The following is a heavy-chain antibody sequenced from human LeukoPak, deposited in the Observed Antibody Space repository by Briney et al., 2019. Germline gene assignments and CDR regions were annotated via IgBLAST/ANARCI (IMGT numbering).Heavy chain of an antibody. Sequence: SGGSLRLSCAASGFTFSSYAMSWVRQAPGKGLEWVSAISGSGGSTYYADSVKGRFTISRDNSKNTLYLQMNSLRAEDTAVYYCAKEVFRSSSWYNWFDPWGQGTLVTVSS. V-gene: IGHV3-23*01. D-gene: IGHD6-13*01. CDR2: ISGSGGST. CDR3: AKEVFRSSSWYNWFDP. CDR1: GFTFSSYA. J-gene: IGHJ5*02.